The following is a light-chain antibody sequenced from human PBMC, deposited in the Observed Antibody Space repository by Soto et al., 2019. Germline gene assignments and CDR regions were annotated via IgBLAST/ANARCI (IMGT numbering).Light chain of an antibody. CDR2: GNS. CDR3: QSYDSSLSGWV. V-gene: IGLV1-40*01. J-gene: IGLJ2*01. Sequence: QSVLTQPPSVSGAPGQRVTISCTGSSSNIGAGYDVHWYQQLPGTAPKLLIYGNSNRPSGVTDRFSGSKSGTSASLAISGLQSEDEADYYCQSYDSSLSGWVLGGGTKLTVL. CDR1: SSNIGAGYD.